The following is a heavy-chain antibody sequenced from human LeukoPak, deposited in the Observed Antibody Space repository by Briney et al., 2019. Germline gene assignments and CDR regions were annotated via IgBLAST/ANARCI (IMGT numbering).Heavy chain of an antibody. CDR1: GFTFSSYG. Sequence: GGSLRLPCAASGFTFSSYGMHWARQAPGKGLEWVAVIWYEGSNKYYADSVKGRFTISRDNSKDTLYLQMNSLRAEDTAVYYCAKGSSQYFDYWGQGTLVTVSS. CDR2: IWYEGSNK. V-gene: IGHV3-33*06. J-gene: IGHJ4*02. CDR3: AKGSSQYFDY.